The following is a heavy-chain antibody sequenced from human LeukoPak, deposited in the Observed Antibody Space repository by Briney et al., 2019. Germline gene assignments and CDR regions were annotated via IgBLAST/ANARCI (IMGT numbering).Heavy chain of an antibody. CDR2: IYYSGNT. Sequence: PSETLSLTCTVSGVSITTYYWSWIRQPPGKGLEWIGFIYYSGNTNYNPSLKSRVTISVDTSKNQFSLKLSSVTAADTAVYYCARAYTSWSSDYWGQGTLVTVSS. CDR3: ARAYTSWSSDY. V-gene: IGHV4-59*01. J-gene: IGHJ4*02. CDR1: GVSITTYY. D-gene: IGHD2-2*02.